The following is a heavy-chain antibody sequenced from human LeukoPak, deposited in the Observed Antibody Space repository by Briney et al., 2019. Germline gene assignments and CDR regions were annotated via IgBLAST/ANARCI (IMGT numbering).Heavy chain of an antibody. J-gene: IGHJ3*01. CDR1: GGSISSGDYY. V-gene: IGHV4-31*03. CDR3: ARSGSRPSGGAFDL. Sequence: PSQTLSLTCTVSGGSISSGDYYWSWIRQHPGKGLQWIAYLYYSGSNNFNPSLKSRLTISVDTSKNQFSLKLNSVTAADTAVYYCARSGSRPSGGAFDLWGQGTMVTVSS. D-gene: IGHD1-26*01. CDR2: LYYSGSN.